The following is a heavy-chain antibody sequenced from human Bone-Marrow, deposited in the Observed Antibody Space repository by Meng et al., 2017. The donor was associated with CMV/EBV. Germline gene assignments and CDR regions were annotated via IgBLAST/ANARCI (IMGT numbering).Heavy chain of an antibody. V-gene: IGHV3-74*01. J-gene: IGHJ6*02. CDR2: INSDGSST. CDR3: ARDPFLGYCSSTSCSPGYYGMDV. CDR1: GFTFSSYW. D-gene: IGHD2-2*01. Sequence: GGSLRLSCAASGFTFSSYWMHWVRQAPGKGLVWVSRINSDGSSTSYADSVKGRFTISRDNAKSTLYLQMNSLRAEDTAVYYCARDPFLGYCSSTSCSPGYYGMDVWGQGTTVTVSS.